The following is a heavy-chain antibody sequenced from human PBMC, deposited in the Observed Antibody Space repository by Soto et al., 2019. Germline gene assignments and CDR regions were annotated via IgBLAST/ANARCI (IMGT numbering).Heavy chain of an antibody. CDR2: IYSGGST. V-gene: IGHV3-66*01. D-gene: IGHD3-9*01. CDR3: ARDRRDLLTGFYIGHYSDY. J-gene: IGHJ4*02. Sequence: VQLVESGGDFVQPGGSLRLSCAVSGISVSSNYMTWVRQAPGKGLEWVSVIYSGGSTEYADSVQGRFTISRDNSMNTVYLQRNSLRAEDTAVYYCARDRRDLLTGFYIGHYSDYWGQGTLVTVSS. CDR1: GISVSSNY.